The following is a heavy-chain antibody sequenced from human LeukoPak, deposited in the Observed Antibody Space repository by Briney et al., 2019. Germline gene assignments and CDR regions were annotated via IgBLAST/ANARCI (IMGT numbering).Heavy chain of an antibody. CDR3: ATYSTRNAREFQS. D-gene: IGHD2/OR15-2a*01. V-gene: IGHV3-7*01. CDR1: GFTFSDSW. CDR2: IKTDGSEK. Sequence: GGILRLSCEASGFTFSDSWMTWVRQTPGKGLEWVANIKTDGSEKYYVDSVKGRFTISRDNAKNSLYLQMNSLRAEDTAMYYCATYSTRNAREFQSWGQGTLVTVSS. J-gene: IGHJ1*01.